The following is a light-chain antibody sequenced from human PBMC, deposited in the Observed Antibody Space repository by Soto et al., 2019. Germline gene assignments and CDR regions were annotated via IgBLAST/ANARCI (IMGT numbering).Light chain of an antibody. CDR3: LQYARSPRT. J-gene: IGKJ1*01. CDR2: WAS. CDR1: QSVLFSVNNKNY. V-gene: IGKV4-1*01. Sequence: DIVMTQSPDSLAVSLGERATINCKSSQSVLFSVNNKNYLAWCQQKPGQPPKLLIYWASFRESGVPDRFSGSGSGTDFTLTISSLQAEDVAVYYCLQYARSPRTFGQGTKVGIK.